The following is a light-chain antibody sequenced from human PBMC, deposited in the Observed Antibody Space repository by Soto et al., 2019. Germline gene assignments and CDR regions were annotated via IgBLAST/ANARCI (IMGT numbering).Light chain of an antibody. J-gene: IGLJ1*01. V-gene: IGLV2-23*01. Sequence: QSALTQPASVSGSLGQSITISCIGTSSNIGSYNLVSWYQHQPGKAPKIMIFEGTKRPSGVSNRFTGSRSGNTASLTISGLQAEDEADYYCCSFAGTGTQYVFGSGTKLTV. CDR1: SSNIGSYNL. CDR2: EGT. CDR3: CSFAGTGTQYV.